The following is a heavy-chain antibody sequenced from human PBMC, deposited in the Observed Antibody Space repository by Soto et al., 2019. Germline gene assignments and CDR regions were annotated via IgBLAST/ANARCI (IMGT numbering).Heavy chain of an antibody. CDR1: GFTFSSYS. J-gene: IGHJ5*02. Sequence: GGSLRLSCAASGFTFSSYSMNWVRQDPGKGLEWVSYISSSSSTLYYADSVKGRFTISRDNAKNSLYLQMNSLRDEDTAVYYCARDAPFPYSSSQPAGDNWFDPWGQGTLVTVSS. CDR3: ARDAPFPYSSSQPAGDNWFDP. D-gene: IGHD6-13*01. CDR2: ISSSSSTL. V-gene: IGHV3-48*02.